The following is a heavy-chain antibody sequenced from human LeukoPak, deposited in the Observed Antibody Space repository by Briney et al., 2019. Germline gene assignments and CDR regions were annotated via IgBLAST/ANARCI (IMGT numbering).Heavy chain of an antibody. Sequence: PVKVSCKASGGTFRSYAISWVRQAPGQGLEWMGRIIPIFGTANYAQKFQGRVTITTDESTSTAYMELSSLRSEDTAVYYCAREGFTMIVVEMSGIFDYWGQGTLVTASS. CDR2: IIPIFGTA. V-gene: IGHV1-69*05. D-gene: IGHD3-22*01. CDR3: AREGFTMIVVEMSGIFDY. CDR1: GGTFRSYA. J-gene: IGHJ4*02.